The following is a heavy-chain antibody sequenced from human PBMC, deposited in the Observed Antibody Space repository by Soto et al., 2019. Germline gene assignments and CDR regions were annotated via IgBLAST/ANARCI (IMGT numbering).Heavy chain of an antibody. CDR2: IIPIYGTA. D-gene: IGHD1-26*01. V-gene: IGHV1-69*01. CDR3: AKDRRADWESYYYYAMDV. J-gene: IGHJ6*02. CDR1: GGTFSSCT. Sequence: QLQLVQSGAEVKKPGSSVQVSCKASGGTFSSCTISCVRQAPGQGLEWLGGIIPIYGTANYAQKFQGRVTITADASTRTAYMELSSLRSEDTAVYYCAKDRRADWESYYYYAMDVWGQGTTVTVSS.